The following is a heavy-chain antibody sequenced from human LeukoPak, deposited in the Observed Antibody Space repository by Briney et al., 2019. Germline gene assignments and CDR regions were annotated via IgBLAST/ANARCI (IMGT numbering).Heavy chain of an antibody. Sequence: GGSLRLSCAASGFTFSSYAMSWVRQAPGKGLEWVSAISGSGGSTYYADSVKGRFTISRDISKNTLYLQMNSLRTEDTAVYYCARDRVQIWSYVGTFDYWGQGALVTVSS. V-gene: IGHV3-23*01. J-gene: IGHJ4*02. CDR1: GFTFSSYA. D-gene: IGHD5-18*01. CDR2: ISGSGGST. CDR3: ARDRVQIWSYVGTFDY.